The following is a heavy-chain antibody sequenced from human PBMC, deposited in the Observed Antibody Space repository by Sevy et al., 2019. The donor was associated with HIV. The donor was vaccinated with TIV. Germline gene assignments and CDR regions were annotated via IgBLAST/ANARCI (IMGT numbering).Heavy chain of an antibody. J-gene: IGHJ4*02. CDR2: IKQDESEN. CDR3: ARAEQVTMRAVFGGLYFDS. Sequence: GGSLRLSCAASGFTFSRYWMTWVRQAPGKGLEWVANIKQDESENYYVDSVKGRFTISRDKAKNSMYPQMNSLKAENTAVYYCARAEQVTMRAVFGGLYFDSWGQGTLVTVSS. V-gene: IGHV3-7*01. CDR1: GFTFSRYW. D-gene: IGHD3-10*01.